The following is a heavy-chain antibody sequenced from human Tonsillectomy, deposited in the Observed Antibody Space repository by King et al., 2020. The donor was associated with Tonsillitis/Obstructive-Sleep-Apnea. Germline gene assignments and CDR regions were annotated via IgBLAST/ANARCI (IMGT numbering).Heavy chain of an antibody. CDR3: AREGYSSSSPIDY. Sequence: VQLVESGGGLVQPGGSLRLSCAASGFTFSSYWMHCVRQAPGKGLVWVSRINSYGSSTSYADSGKGRFTISRDNPKNTLYLQMNSLRAEDTAVYYCAREGYSSSSPIDYWGQGTLVTVSS. CDR1: GFTFSSYW. J-gene: IGHJ4*02. D-gene: IGHD6-6*01. CDR2: INSYGSST. V-gene: IGHV3-74*01.